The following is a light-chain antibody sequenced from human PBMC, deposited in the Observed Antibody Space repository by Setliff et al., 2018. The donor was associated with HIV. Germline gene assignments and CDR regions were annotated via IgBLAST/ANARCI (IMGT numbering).Light chain of an antibody. CDR1: SSDVGAYDY. Sequence: QSALAQPASVSGSPGQSITISCTGTSSDVGAYDYVSWYQQHPGKAPKLMIYDVSKRPSGISNRFSGSKSGNTASLTISGLQAEDEADYYCNSYTSSSTYVVGTGTKVTVL. J-gene: IGLJ1*01. V-gene: IGLV2-14*01. CDR3: NSYTSSSTYV. CDR2: DVS.